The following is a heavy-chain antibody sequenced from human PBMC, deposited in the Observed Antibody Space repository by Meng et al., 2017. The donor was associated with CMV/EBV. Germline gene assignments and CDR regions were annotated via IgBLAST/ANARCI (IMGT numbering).Heavy chain of an antibody. CDR1: SYS. Sequence: SYSMSWVRQAPGKGLEWVSSISSSSSYIYYADSVKGRFTISRDNAKNSLYLQMNSLRAEDTAVYYCARPLGYCSSTSCYGRVNWFDPWGQGTLVTVSS. CDR3: ARPLGYCSSTSCYGRVNWFDP. V-gene: IGHV3-21*01. J-gene: IGHJ5*02. D-gene: IGHD2-2*01. CDR2: ISSSSSYI.